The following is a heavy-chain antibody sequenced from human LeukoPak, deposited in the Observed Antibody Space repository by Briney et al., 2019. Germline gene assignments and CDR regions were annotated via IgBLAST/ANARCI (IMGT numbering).Heavy chain of an antibody. J-gene: IGHJ4*02. D-gene: IGHD6-13*01. CDR2: INPSGGST. Sequence: ASVNVSCKASEYTFTNYNIHWVRQAPGQGLEWMGIINPSGGSTSYAQNFQGRVTMTRDTSTSTVYMELSSLRSEDTAMYYCARELGSSSWYRIKSFDYWGQGTLVTVSS. CDR1: EYTFTNYN. CDR3: ARELGSSSWYRIKSFDY. V-gene: IGHV1-46*01.